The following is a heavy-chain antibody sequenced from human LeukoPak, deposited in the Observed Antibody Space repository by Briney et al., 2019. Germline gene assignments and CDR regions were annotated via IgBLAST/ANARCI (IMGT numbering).Heavy chain of an antibody. Sequence: PGGSLRLSYAASGFTFSSYAMSWVRQAPGKGLEWVSAISGSGGSTYYADSVKGRFTISRDNSKNTLYLQMNSLRAEDTAVYYCAKGVRVCSSTSCLPLKYYYYGMDVWGQGTTVTVSS. CDR2: ISGSGGST. J-gene: IGHJ6*02. CDR3: AKGVRVCSSTSCLPLKYYYYGMDV. D-gene: IGHD2-2*01. CDR1: GFTFSSYA. V-gene: IGHV3-23*01.